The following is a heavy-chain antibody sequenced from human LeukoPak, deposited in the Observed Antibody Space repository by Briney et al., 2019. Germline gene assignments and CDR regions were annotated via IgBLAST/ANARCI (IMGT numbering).Heavy chain of an antibody. CDR1: GGSISGGGYY. V-gene: IGHV4-31*03. CDR3: ARFHCSSTSCYLDY. CDR2: IYYSGNT. J-gene: IGHJ4*02. Sequence: PSETLSLTCTVSGGSISGGGYYWSWIRQHPGKGLGWIGYIYYSGNTYYTPSLKSRVTISEATSKNQFSLKLSSVTAAATAVYYCARFHCSSTSCYLDYWGQGTLVTVSS. D-gene: IGHD2-2*01.